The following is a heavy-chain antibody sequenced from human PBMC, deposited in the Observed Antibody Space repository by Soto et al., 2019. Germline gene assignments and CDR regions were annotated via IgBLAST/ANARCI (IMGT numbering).Heavy chain of an antibody. CDR2: IYYRSKWFH. D-gene: IGHD2-15*01. V-gene: IGHV6-1*01. CDR3: ARVPCSAGTCLDGLDL. J-gene: IGHJ6*02. Sequence: SQPVSITSVISGDSFSSNVARCNCSRQSPSRGLQWLGRIYYRSKWFHDYAASVESRMAINPDTSRNQFSLQLNYVTPEDTAVYYRARVPCSAGTCLDGLDLCGQRTTVTVSS. CDR1: GDSFSSNVAR.